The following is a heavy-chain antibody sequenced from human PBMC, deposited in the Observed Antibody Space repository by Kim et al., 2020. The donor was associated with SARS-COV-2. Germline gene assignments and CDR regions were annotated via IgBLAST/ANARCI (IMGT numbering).Heavy chain of an antibody. Sequence: ASVKVSCKASGYTFTNNAISWVRQAPGQGLEWMGGINTDTGNPTYAQAFTRRFVFSVDTSVTTAYLQISSLEAEDTALYYCARAIWGTYRYTDYWGQGTL. CDR2: INTDTGNP. CDR1: GYTFTNNA. CDR3: ARAIWGTYRYTDY. J-gene: IGHJ4*02. V-gene: IGHV7-4-1*02. D-gene: IGHD3-16*02.